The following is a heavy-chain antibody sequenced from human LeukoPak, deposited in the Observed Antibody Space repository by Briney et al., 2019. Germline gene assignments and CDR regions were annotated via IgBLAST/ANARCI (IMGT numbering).Heavy chain of an antibody. CDR2: ISYDGSNK. D-gene: IGHD1-1*01. V-gene: IGHV3-30*03. CDR1: GFTFSSYD. J-gene: IGHJ4*02. CDR3: AAERRWKELDY. Sequence: PGGSLRLSCAASGFTFSSYDMHWVRQAPGKGLEWVAVISYDGSNKYYVDSVKGRFTISRDNSKNTLYLQMNSLRAEDTAVYYCAAERRWKELDYWGQGTLVTVSS.